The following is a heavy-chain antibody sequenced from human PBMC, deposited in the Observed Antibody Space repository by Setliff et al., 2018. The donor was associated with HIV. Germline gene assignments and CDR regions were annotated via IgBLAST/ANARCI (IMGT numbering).Heavy chain of an antibody. J-gene: IGHJ4*02. D-gene: IGHD5-12*01. CDR2: IHHSGST. Sequence: KTSETLSLTCAVSDYSISSAYYWGWIRQPPGKGLEWIGNIHHSGSTYYNPSLKSRVTISVDTSNNQFSLRLSSVTAADTAIYFCARQGRDGFNYDYWGQGTLVTVSS. CDR1: DYSISSAYY. V-gene: IGHV4-38-2*01. CDR3: ARQGRDGFNYDY.